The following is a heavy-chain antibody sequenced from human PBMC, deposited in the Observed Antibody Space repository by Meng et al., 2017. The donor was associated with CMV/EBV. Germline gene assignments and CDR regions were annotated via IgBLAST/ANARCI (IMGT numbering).Heavy chain of an antibody. CDR1: GFTFSSYS. CDR2: ISSSSSYI. J-gene: IGHJ3*02. V-gene: IGHV3-21*01. D-gene: IGHD6-25*01. Sequence: GGSLRLSCAASGFTFSSYSMNWVRQAPGKGLEWVSSISSSSSYIYYADSVKGRFTISRDNAKNSLYLQMNSLRAEDTAVYYCARDDPRTSGQVCAFDIWGQGTMVTVSS. CDR3: ARDDPRTSGQVCAFDI.